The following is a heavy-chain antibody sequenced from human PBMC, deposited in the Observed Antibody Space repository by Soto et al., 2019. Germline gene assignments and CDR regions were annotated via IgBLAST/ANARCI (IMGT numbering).Heavy chain of an antibody. V-gene: IGHV3-30-3*01. CDR2: ISYDGSNK. CDR1: GFTFSSYA. CDR3: ARGGRQYCSSTSCYRTPDYYYYGMDV. J-gene: IGHJ6*02. Sequence: PGGSLRLSCAASGFTFSSYAMHWVRQAPGKGLEWVAVISYDGSNKYYADSVKGRFTISRDNSKNTLYLQMNSLRAEDTAVYYCARGGRQYCSSTSCYRTPDYYYYGMDVWGQGTTLTVSS. D-gene: IGHD2-2*01.